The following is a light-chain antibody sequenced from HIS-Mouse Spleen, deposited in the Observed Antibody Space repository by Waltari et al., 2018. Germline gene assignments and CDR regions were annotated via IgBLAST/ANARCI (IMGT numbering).Light chain of an antibody. V-gene: IGLV3-1*01. J-gene: IGLJ2*01. CDR3: QAWDSSYSV. CDR2: QDT. Sequence: SYELTQPPSVSVSPGQTASTTCSGDTLGDKYAGWYQQKPGQSPVLVIYQDTKRPSGIPERFSGSNSGNTATLTISGTQAMDEADYYCQAWDSSYSVFGGGTKLTVL. CDR1: TLGDKY.